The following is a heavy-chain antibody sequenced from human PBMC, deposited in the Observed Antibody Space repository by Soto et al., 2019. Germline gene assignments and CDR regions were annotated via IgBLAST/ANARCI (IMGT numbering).Heavy chain of an antibody. Sequence: QVQLVQSGAEVKKPGASVKVSCKASGYTFTGYYMHWVRQAPGQGLEWMGWINPNSGGTNYAQKFQGWVTMTRDTSISTAYMELSRLISDDAATSYCARVRLDWLDTFDIWGQGTMVTVFS. CDR2: INPNSGGT. CDR1: GYTFTGYY. J-gene: IGHJ3*02. D-gene: IGHD1-1*01. CDR3: ARVRLDWLDTFDI. V-gene: IGHV1-2*04.